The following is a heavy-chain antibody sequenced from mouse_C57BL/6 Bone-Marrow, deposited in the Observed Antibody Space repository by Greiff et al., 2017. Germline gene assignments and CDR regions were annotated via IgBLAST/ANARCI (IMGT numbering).Heavy chain of an antibody. V-gene: IGHV1-80*01. J-gene: IGHJ3*01. CDR1: GYAFSSYW. Sequence: QVQLQQSGAELVKPGASVKISCKASGYAFSSYWMNWVKQRPGKGLEWIGQIYPGDGDTNYNGKFKGKATLTADKSSSTAYMQLSSLTSEDSAVYFCERRGEYGSSPAWFAYWGQGTLVTVSA. CDR3: ERRGEYGSSPAWFAY. CDR2: IYPGDGDT. D-gene: IGHD1-1*01.